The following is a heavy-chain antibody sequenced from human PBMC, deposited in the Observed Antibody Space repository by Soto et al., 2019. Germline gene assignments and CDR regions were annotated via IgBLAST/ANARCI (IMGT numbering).Heavy chain of an antibody. CDR3: ATLAHSSSWVSYYYGMDV. V-gene: IGHV4-39*01. J-gene: IGHJ6*02. CDR1: GGSISSSSYY. Sequence: QLQLQESGPGLVKPSETLSLTCTVSGGSISSSSYYWGWIRQPPGKGLEWIGSIYYSGSTYYNPSLKSRVTISVDTSKNQFSLKLSSVTAADTAVYYCATLAHSSSWVSYYYGMDVWGQGTTVTVSS. D-gene: IGHD6-6*01. CDR2: IYYSGST.